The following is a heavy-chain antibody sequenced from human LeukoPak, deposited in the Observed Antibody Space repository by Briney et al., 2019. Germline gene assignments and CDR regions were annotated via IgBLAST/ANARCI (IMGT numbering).Heavy chain of an antibody. J-gene: IGHJ3*01. D-gene: IGHD3-16*01. Sequence: SETLSLTCGVYGGSFSGFYWNWIRQPPGKGLEWIGEIDHSGSTNYNPSLKSRVTISVDTSKNQFSLRLRSVTAADTAVYYCARGDPGLALLDDAFDVWGQGTVVIVSS. CDR1: GGSFSGFY. CDR3: ARGDPGLALLDDAFDV. CDR2: IDHSGST. V-gene: IGHV4-34*01.